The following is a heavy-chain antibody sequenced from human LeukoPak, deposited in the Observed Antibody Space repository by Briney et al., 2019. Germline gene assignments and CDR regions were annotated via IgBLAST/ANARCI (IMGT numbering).Heavy chain of an antibody. V-gene: IGHV1-2*02. CDR1: GYTFIDYH. CDR2: INPKGGDT. J-gene: IGHJ4*02. D-gene: IGHD2-15*01. CDR3: VRVSHRWGWWRFDF. Sequence: ASVPVSSKASGYTFIDYHFHWVRQAPGQEREWIGWINPKGGDTNCQKKFQGRVTMTRDTCISTVYMELRRLSYDDTAVYYCVRVSHRWGWWRFDFWGQGTLVTVSS.